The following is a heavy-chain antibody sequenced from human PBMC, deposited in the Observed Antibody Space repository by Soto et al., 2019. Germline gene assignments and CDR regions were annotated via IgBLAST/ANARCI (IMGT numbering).Heavy chain of an antibody. V-gene: IGHV3-48*01. D-gene: IGHD5-12*01. J-gene: IGHJ6*02. CDR2: ISSSSSTI. Sequence: EVQLVESGGGLVQPGGSLRLSCAASGFTFSSYSMNWVRQAPGKGLEWVSYISSSSSTIYYADSVKGRFTISRDNAKNSLYLQMNSLRAEDTAVYYGASADSGYADGYYYYGMDVWGQGTTVTVSS. CDR3: ASADSGYADGYYYYGMDV. CDR1: GFTFSSYS.